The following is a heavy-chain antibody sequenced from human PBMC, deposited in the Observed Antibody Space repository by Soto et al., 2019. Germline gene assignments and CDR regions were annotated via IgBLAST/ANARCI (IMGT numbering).Heavy chain of an antibody. V-gene: IGHV4-31*03. Sequence: LSLTYTVSGGTISRGGYYWSWIRPHPGKGLEWIGYIYYSGSTNYNPSLKSRVTISVDTSKNQFSLKLSSVTAADTAVYYCARGYCSSTSCFDPWGQGTLVTVSS. D-gene: IGHD2-2*01. CDR1: GGTISRGGYY. CDR2: IYYSGST. CDR3: ARGYCSSTSCFDP. J-gene: IGHJ5*02.